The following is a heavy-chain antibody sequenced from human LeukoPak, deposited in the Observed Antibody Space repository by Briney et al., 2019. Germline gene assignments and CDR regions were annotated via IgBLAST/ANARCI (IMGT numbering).Heavy chain of an antibody. D-gene: IGHD3-22*01. J-gene: IGHJ3*02. V-gene: IGHV1-2*02. CDR3: ARVREIAVTYYYDSSGDTRGPPRAFDI. CDR2: INPNSGGT. CDR1: GYTFTGYY. Sequence: GASVKVSCKASGYTFTGYYMHWVRQAPGQGLEWMGWINPNSGGTNYAQKFQGRVTMTRDTSISTAYMELSRLRSDDTAVYYCARVREIAVTYYYDSSGDTRGPPRAFDIWGQRTMVTVSS.